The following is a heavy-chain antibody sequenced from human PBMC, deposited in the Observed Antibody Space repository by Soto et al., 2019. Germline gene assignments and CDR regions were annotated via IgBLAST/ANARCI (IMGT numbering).Heavy chain of an antibody. CDR1: GYTFTSYG. V-gene: IGHV1-18*04. J-gene: IGHJ5*02. CDR3: VRDRRYFDCAGP. D-gene: IGHD3-9*01. CDR2: ISAYNGNT. Sequence: ASVKVSCKASGYTFTSYGISWVRQAPGQGLEWMGWISAYNGNTNYAQELQGRVTMTTDTSTSTAYMELRSLRSDDTAVYYCVRDRRYFDCAGPWGQGTLVTVSS.